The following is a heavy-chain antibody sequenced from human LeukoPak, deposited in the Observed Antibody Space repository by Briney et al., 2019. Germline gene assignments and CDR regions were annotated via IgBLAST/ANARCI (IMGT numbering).Heavy chain of an antibody. CDR2: INHSGST. D-gene: IGHD1-14*01. V-gene: IGHV4-34*01. Sequence: PSETLSLTCAVYGGSFSGYYWSWIRQPPGKGLEWIGEINHSGSTNYNPSLKSRVTISVDTSKNQFSLKLSSVTAADTAVYYCASPGIYYYYYGMDVWGQGTTVTVFS. J-gene: IGHJ6*02. CDR3: ASPGIYYYYYGMDV. CDR1: GGSFSGYY.